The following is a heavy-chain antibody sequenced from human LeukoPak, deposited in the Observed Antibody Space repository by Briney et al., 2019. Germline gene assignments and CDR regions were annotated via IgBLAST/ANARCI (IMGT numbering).Heavy chain of an antibody. CDR1: GFTFSIYA. Sequence: GGSLRLSCAASGFTFSIYAMNWVRQAPGKGLEWVSAISFSGGSTYYADSVKSRFTISRDNSKNTLYLQMNSLRVEDTAVYYCAKSQPAAISWFDPWGQGTLVTVSS. V-gene: IGHV3-23*01. D-gene: IGHD2-2*02. J-gene: IGHJ5*02. CDR2: ISFSGGST. CDR3: AKSQPAAISWFDP.